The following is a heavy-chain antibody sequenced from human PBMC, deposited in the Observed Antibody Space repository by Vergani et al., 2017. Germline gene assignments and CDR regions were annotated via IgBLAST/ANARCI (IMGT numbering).Heavy chain of an antibody. J-gene: IGHJ4*02. Sequence: EVQLLESGGGLVQPGGSLRLSCAASGFTFSSYAMSWVRQAPGKGLEWVSYISSSGSTIYYADSVKGRFTISRDNAKNSLYLQMNSLRAEDTAVYYCARLKVYDYVWGSYHHGASSGDYWGQGTLVTVSS. D-gene: IGHD3-16*02. CDR1: GFTFSSYA. V-gene: IGHV3-48*04. CDR3: ARLKVYDYVWGSYHHGASSGDY. CDR2: ISSSGSTI.